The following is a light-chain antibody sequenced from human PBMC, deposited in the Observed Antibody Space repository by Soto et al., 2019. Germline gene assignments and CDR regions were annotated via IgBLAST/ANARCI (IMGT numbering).Light chain of an antibody. CDR2: DAS. CDR1: PTASYW. J-gene: IGKJ1*01. Sequence: IELTQSPSTLSASVWDTVIIACLLSPTASYWLAWYQQKPGKAPKLLIYDASKLESGVPSRFSGSGSGTDFTLTISSLQPDDFATYYCQQYNSYSRTFGQGTKVDIK. V-gene: IGKV1-5*03. CDR3: QQYNSYSRT.